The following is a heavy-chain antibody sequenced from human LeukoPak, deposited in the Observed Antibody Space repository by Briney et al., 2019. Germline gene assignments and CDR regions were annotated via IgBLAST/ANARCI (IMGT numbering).Heavy chain of an antibody. CDR3: ARVNYDSSGQADYYYYMDV. V-gene: IGHV1-18*01. Sequence: ASVNVSCKASGYTFTSYGISWVRQAPGQGLEWMGWISAYNGNTNYAQKLQGRVTMTTDTSTSTAYMELRSLRSDDTAVYYCARVNYDSSGQADYYYYMDVWGKGTTVTVSS. CDR1: GYTFTSYG. D-gene: IGHD3-22*01. J-gene: IGHJ6*03. CDR2: ISAYNGNT.